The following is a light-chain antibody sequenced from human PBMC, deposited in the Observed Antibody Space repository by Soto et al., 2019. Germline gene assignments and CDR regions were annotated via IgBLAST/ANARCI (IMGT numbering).Light chain of an antibody. V-gene: IGKV3-20*01. CDR1: QSVSSSY. CDR2: DAS. CDR3: QQYGSSPPWT. J-gene: IGKJ1*01. Sequence: ETVLTQSPGTLSLSPGERATLSCRASQSVSSSYLAWYQQKPGQAPRLLIYDASSRATGIPDRFSGSGSGTDFTLTISRLEPEDFAVYYCQQYGSSPPWTFGQGTKVEIK.